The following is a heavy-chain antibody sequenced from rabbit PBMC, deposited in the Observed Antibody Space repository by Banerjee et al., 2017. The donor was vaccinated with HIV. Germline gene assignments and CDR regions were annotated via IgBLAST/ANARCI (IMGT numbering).Heavy chain of an antibody. CDR2: IYAGSSGST. CDR3: AKDYAVGGDLIAFDL. CDR1: GFSFSSSYW. D-gene: IGHD2-1*01. Sequence: QQQLEESRGGLVKPGASLTLTCTASGFSFSSSYWICWVRQAPGKGLEWIACIYAGSSGSTYYASWAKGRFTISKTSSTTVTLQMTSLTVADTATYFCAKDYAVGGDLIAFDLWGPGTLVTVS. J-gene: IGHJ4*01. V-gene: IGHV1S45*01.